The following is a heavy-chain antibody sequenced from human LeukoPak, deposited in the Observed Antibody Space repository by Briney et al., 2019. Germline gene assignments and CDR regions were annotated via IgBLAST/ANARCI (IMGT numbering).Heavy chain of an antibody. CDR1: GFIFSTYS. D-gene: IGHD3-10*01. Sequence: GGSLRLSCAASGFIFSTYSMTWFRQAPGRGLEWVSGISGSGLNTYYADSVKGRFTSSRDNSKNMLYLQMNSLRAEDTAVYYCAKGGGYGSGTYSEDWRQGILVTVSS. J-gene: IGHJ4*02. CDR2: ISGSGLNT. CDR3: AKGGGYGSGTYSED. V-gene: IGHV3-23*01.